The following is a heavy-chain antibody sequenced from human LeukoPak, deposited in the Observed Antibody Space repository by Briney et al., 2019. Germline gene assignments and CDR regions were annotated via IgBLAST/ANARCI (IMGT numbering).Heavy chain of an antibody. CDR2: IRSDSGDT. D-gene: IGHD5-24*01. CDR3: ARVAWPDAFDI. CDR1: GFTFNSYA. J-gene: IGHJ3*02. V-gene: IGHV3-23*01. Sequence: GGSLRLSCAASGFTFNSYAMGWVRQAPGKGLEWVSTIRSDSGDTYYADSVKGRLTVSRDNSKSTLYLQMNGLRAEDTAVYYCARVAWPDAFDIWGQGTMVTVS.